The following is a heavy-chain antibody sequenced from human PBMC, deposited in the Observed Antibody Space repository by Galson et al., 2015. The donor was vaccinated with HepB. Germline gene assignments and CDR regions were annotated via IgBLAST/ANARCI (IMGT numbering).Heavy chain of an antibody. CDR3: AKPQDYDDYARGGLQH. CDR1: GFTFNSYG. V-gene: IGHV3-30*18. CDR2: ISNDGNHK. Sequence: LRLSCAASGFTFNSYGMHWVRQAPGKGLEWVAVISNDGNHKYYGDSVKGRITISRDNSKNTLYLQMNSLRAEDTAVYYCAKPQDYDDYARGGLQHWGQGTLVTVSS. D-gene: IGHD4-17*01. J-gene: IGHJ1*01.